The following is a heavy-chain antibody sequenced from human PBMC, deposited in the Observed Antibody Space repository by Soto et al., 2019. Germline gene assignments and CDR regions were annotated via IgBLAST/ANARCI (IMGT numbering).Heavy chain of an antibody. D-gene: IGHD2-15*01. Sequence: EVQLVESGGGLVQPGGSLRLSCAASGFTFSSYWMHWVRQAPGKGLVWVSRINSDGSSTSYADSVKGRFTISRDNAKNTLYLQMNRLRAEDTAVYYCVRTSLVVAAATREDYWGQGSLVTFSS. CDR3: VRTSLVVAAATREDY. CDR1: GFTFSSYW. CDR2: INSDGSST. V-gene: IGHV3-74*01. J-gene: IGHJ4*02.